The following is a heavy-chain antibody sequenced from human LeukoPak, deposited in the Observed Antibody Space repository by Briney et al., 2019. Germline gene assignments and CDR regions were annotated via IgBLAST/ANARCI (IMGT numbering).Heavy chain of an antibody. CDR3: ARHVRQGVGAIDY. D-gene: IGHD1-26*01. J-gene: IGHJ4*02. CDR1: GYSFTSYW. CDR2: IYPDDSDT. Sequence: GESLKISCKSSGYSFTSYWIGWVRQMPGKGLEWMGIIYPDDSDTRYSPSFQGQVTISADKSISTAYLQWSSLKASDTAMYYCARHVRQGVGAIDYWGQGTLVTVSS. V-gene: IGHV5-51*01.